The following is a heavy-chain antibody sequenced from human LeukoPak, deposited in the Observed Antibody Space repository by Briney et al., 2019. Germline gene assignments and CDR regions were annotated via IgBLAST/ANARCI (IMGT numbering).Heavy chain of an antibody. CDR2: IYYSGST. J-gene: IGHJ5*02. D-gene: IGHD6-19*01. V-gene: IGHV4-59*01. CDR1: GGSISSYY. CDR3: ARVIAVAAWFDP. Sequence: SETLSLTCTVSGGSISSYYWSWIRQPPGKGLEWIGYIYYSGSTNYNPSLKSRVTISVDTSKNQFSLKLSSVTAADTAVYYCARVIAVAAWFDPWGQGTLVTVSS.